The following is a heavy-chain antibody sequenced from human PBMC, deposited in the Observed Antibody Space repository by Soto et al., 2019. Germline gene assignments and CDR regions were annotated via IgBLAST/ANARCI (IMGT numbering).Heavy chain of an antibody. CDR3: AREGSGSSFFDY. CDR1: GGSISSYY. Sequence: PSETLSLTCTVSGGSISSYYWSWIRQPPGKGLEWIGYIYYSGSTNYNPSLKSRVTISVDKSKNQFSLKLSSVTAADTALYYCAREGSGSSFFDYWGQGTLVTVPS. V-gene: IGHV4-59*12. D-gene: IGHD3-10*01. CDR2: IYYSGST. J-gene: IGHJ4*02.